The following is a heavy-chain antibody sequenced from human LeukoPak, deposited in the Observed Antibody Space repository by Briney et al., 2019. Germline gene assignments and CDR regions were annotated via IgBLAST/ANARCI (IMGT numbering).Heavy chain of an antibody. J-gene: IGHJ4*02. Sequence: GSLRLSCAASGFTFSSFGMNWVRQAPGKGLEWVSSITSSSSYIYYADSLKGRFTISRDNAKNSLYLQMNSLRAEDTAVYYCARSYYDFWSSDYWGQGTLVTVSS. V-gene: IGHV3-21*01. CDR1: GFTFSSFG. CDR2: ITSSSSYI. D-gene: IGHD3-3*01. CDR3: ARSYYDFWSSDY.